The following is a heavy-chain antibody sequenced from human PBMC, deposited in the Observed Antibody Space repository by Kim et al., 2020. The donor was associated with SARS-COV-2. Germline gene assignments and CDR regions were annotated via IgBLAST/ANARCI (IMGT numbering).Heavy chain of an antibody. D-gene: IGHD6-19*01. CDR3: AREDLGGSSGWFEFSLLGRGGYYGMDG. Sequence: GGSLRLSCAASGFTFSSYGMHWVRQAPGKGLEWVAVIWYDGSNKYYADSVKGRFTISRDNSKNTLYLQMNSLRAEDTAVYYCAREDLGGSSGWFEFSLLGRGGYYGMDGWGQGTTVTVSS. CDR1: GFTFSSYG. V-gene: IGHV3-33*01. CDR2: IWYDGSNK. J-gene: IGHJ6*02.